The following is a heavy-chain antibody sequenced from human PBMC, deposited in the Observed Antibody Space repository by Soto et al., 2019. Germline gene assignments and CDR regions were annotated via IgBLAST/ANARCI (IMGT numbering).Heavy chain of an antibody. D-gene: IGHD6-19*01. CDR2: INAGNGNT. Sequence: QVQLVQSGAEEKKPGASVKVSCKASGYTFTGYAMHWVRQDPGQRLEWMGWINAGNGNTKYSQKFQGRVTITRDTSASTAYMELISLRSEDTAVYYCARAVAVPADFDYWGQGTLVTVSS. CDR1: GYTFTGYA. J-gene: IGHJ4*02. CDR3: ARAVAVPADFDY. V-gene: IGHV1-3*05.